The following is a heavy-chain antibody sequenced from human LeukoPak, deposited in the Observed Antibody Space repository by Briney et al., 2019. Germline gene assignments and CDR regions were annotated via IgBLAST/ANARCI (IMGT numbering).Heavy chain of an antibody. J-gene: IGHJ4*02. CDR1: GYSISSGYY. D-gene: IGHD4-17*01. CDR3: ARDFLTVYGDYVPFDY. V-gene: IGHV4-38-2*02. Sequence: PSETLSLTCTVSGYSISSGYYWGWIRQPPGKGLEWIGSIYHSGSTYYNPSLKSRVTISVDTSKNQFSPRLSSVTAADTAVYYCARDFLTVYGDYVPFDYWGQGTLVTVSS. CDR2: IYHSGST.